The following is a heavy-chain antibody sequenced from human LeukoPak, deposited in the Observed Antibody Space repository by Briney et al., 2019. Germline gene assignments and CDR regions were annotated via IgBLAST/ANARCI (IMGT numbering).Heavy chain of an antibody. CDR2: IYYSGST. V-gene: IGHV4-61*01. D-gene: IGHD1-26*01. CDR3: ARAWWEYYMDV. CDR1: GGSISSSSYY. J-gene: IGHJ6*03. Sequence: SETLSLTCTVSGGSISSSSYYWSWIRQPPGKGLEWIGYIYYSGSTNYNPSLKSRVTISVDTSKNQFSLKLSSVTAADTAVYYCARAWWEYYMDVWGKGTTVTVSS.